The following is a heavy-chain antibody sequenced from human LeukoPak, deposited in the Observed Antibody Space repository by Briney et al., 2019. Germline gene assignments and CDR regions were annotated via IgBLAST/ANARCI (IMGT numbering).Heavy chain of an antibody. J-gene: IGHJ4*02. CDR2: INAGNGNT. D-gene: IGHD1-7*01. CDR3: ARDGNWNYGFDY. CDR1: GYTFTSYA. Sequence: ASVKVSCKASGYTFTSYAMHWVRQAPGQRLEWMGWINAGNGNTKYSQEFQGRVTITRDTSASTAYMELSSLRSEDMAVYYCARDGNWNYGFDYWGQGTLVIVSS. V-gene: IGHV1-3*03.